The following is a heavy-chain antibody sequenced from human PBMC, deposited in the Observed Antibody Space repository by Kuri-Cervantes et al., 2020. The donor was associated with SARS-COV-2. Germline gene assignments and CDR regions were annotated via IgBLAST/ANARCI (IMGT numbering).Heavy chain of an antibody. CDR3: ARGPAAAGTLYYYYYYMDV. Sequence: ASVKVSCKASGYTFTGYYMHWVRQAPGQGLEWMGWINPNSGGTNYAQKFQGRVTMTRDTSISTAYMELSSLRSEDTAVYYCARGPAAAGTLYYYYYYMDVWSKGSTVTVSS. CDR2: INPNSGGT. V-gene: IGHV1-2*02. J-gene: IGHJ6*03. CDR1: GYTFTGYY. D-gene: IGHD6-13*01.